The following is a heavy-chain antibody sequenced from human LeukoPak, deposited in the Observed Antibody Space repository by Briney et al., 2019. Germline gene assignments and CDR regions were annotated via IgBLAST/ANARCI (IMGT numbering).Heavy chain of an antibody. CDR2: ISGSGETR. J-gene: IGHJ4*02. CDR3: ARDLHTSGSIALDS. D-gene: IGHD3-22*01. Sequence: GGSLRLSCAASGFTFSYYEMNWVRQAPGKGLEWISYISGSGETRSYADSVRGRFTISRDNANYSLNLQMNSLRAEDTAGYYCARDLHTSGSIALDSWVEGILVSVCS. CDR1: GFTFSYYE. V-gene: IGHV3-48*03.